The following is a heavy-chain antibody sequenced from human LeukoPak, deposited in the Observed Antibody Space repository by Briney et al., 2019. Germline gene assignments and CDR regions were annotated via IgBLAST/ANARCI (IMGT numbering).Heavy chain of an antibody. CDR2: IRYDAINK. CDR3: AKDIGSYYDY. J-gene: IGHJ4*02. V-gene: IGHV3-30*02. D-gene: IGHD3-10*01. Sequence: PGGSLRLSCAASGFTFSTYGMHWVRQAPGKGLEWVAFIRYDAINKYYADSVKGRFTISRDNSRNTLYLQMNSLRAEDTAVYYCAKDIGSYYDYWGQGILVTVSS. CDR1: GFTFSTYG.